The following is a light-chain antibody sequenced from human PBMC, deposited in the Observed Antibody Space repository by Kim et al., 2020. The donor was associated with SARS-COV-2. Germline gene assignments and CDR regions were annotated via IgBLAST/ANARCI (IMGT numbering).Light chain of an antibody. V-gene: IGKV3-11*01. J-gene: IGKJ4*01. Sequence: SPGERASLSGRASQSVSSNLAWYQQKPGQAPRLLIYDASNRATGIPARFSASGSGTDFTLTISSLEPEDFAVYYCQQRDNWPPGATFGGGTKLEI. CDR3: QQRDNWPPGAT. CDR2: DAS. CDR1: QSVSSN.